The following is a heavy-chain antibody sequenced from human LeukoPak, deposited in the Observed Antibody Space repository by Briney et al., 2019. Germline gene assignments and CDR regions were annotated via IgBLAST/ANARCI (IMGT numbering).Heavy chain of an antibody. D-gene: IGHD3-22*01. V-gene: IGHV1-2*02. Sequence: ASVKVSCKTSGYTFTDFYMHWVRQAPGQGLEWMGWLNPHSGGTNYAQKFQGRVTMTSDTSISTAYMELSSLRSDDTALYYCARRVFYSDHSGYLDWGQGTLVTVSS. CDR1: GYTFTDFY. J-gene: IGHJ4*02. CDR3: ARRVFYSDHSGYLD. CDR2: LNPHSGGT.